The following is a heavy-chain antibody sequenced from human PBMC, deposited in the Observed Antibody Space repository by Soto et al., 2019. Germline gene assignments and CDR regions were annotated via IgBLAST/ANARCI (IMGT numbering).Heavy chain of an antibody. CDR1: GFTCSSYD. V-gene: IGHV3-23*01. CDR2: ILVGGST. Sequence: EVQMLESGGGLVQPGGSLRLSCAASGFTCSSYDMRWVRQAPGKGLEWVSTILVGGSTHYPDSVKGRFTISRDNSKNTVFLQMNSLTAGDTAVYYCAKATATGGGAFDICGQGTMVTVSS. D-gene: IGHD2-8*02. CDR3: AKATATGGGAFDI. J-gene: IGHJ3*02.